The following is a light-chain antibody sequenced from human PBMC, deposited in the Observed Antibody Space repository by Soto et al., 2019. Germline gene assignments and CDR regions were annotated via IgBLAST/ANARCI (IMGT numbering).Light chain of an antibody. CDR3: SSYTSSSTLVV. Sequence: QSVLTQPASVSGPPGQSTTISCTGTSSDVGGYNYVSWYQQHPGKAPKLMIYDVSNRPSGVSNRFSGSKSGNTASLTISGLQAEDEADYYCSSYTSSSTLVVFGGGTKLTVL. CDR1: SSDVGGYNY. J-gene: IGLJ2*01. V-gene: IGLV2-14*01. CDR2: DVS.